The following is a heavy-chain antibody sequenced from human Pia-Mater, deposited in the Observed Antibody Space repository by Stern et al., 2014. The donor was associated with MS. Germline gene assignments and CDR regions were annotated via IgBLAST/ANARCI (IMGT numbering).Heavy chain of an antibody. CDR1: GFSFSSFG. CDR2: ISYDGSK. D-gene: IGHD2/OR15-2a*01. J-gene: IGHJ4*02. CDR3: AKDRQYLTFFFDF. Sequence: QLVESGGGVVQPGRPLRLSCAASGFSFSSFGMHWVRQAPGKGLEWVALISYDGSKDYADSVKGRFAISRDNSKNTLYLQMNSLRAEDTAVYYCAKDRQYLTFFFDFWGQGSLVTVSS. V-gene: IGHV3-30*18.